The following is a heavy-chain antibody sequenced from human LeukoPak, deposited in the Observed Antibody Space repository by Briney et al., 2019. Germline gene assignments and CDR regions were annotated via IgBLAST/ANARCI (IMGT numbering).Heavy chain of an antibody. D-gene: IGHD1-26*01. V-gene: IGHV3-74*01. CDR1: GFTFSSYW. Sequence: GRSRRLSWEASGFTFSSYWTHSVSQVPGKGLVWVSRINTDESRTNYADSVEGRFTISRDNAKNTLYLQMNRLRAEDTAIYYCARVGRTPFDYWGQGTLVTFSS. CDR2: INTDESRT. J-gene: IGHJ4*02. CDR3: ARVGRTPFDY.